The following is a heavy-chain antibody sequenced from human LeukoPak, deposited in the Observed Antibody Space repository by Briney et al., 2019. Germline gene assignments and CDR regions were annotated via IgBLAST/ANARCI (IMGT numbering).Heavy chain of an antibody. CDR1: GGSFSRYI. CDR2: IIPILCIP. Sequence: SVKVSCKASGGSFSRYIIIWLRPAPGQGLAWVGRIIPILCIPNYAHKLQDRVTITADKSTSTAYMELSSLRSEDTAVYYCARGYDLGYCSGGSCPDAFDIWGQGTMVTVSS. J-gene: IGHJ3*02. D-gene: IGHD2-15*01. V-gene: IGHV1-69*02. CDR3: ARGYDLGYCSGGSCPDAFDI.